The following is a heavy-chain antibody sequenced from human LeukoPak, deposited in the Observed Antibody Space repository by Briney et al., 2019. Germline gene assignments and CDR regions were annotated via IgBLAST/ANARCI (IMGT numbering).Heavy chain of an antibody. D-gene: IGHD4-17*01. CDR2: ISYDGSNK. V-gene: IGHV3-30*04. CDR3: AREGDPDIDYGDYFDY. Sequence: SGGSLRLSCAASGFTFSSYAMHWVRQAPGKGLEWVAVISYDGSNKYYADSVKGRFTISRDNSKNTLYLQMNSLRAEDTAVYYCAREGDPDIDYGDYFDYWGQGTLVTVSS. CDR1: GFTFSSYA. J-gene: IGHJ4*02.